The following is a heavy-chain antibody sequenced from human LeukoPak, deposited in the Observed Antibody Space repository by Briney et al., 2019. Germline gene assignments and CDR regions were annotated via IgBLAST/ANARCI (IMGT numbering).Heavy chain of an antibody. V-gene: IGHV3-21*01. CDR1: GFTFSSYS. CDR3: AIAVGKFDY. CDR2: ISSSSSYI. Sequence: GGSLRLSCAASGFTFSSYSLNWVRQAPGKGLEWVSAISSSSSYIYYADSVKGRFTISETNDKNSLYRQMNSLRAEDTAVYYCAIAVGKFDYWGQGTLVTVSS. J-gene: IGHJ4*02.